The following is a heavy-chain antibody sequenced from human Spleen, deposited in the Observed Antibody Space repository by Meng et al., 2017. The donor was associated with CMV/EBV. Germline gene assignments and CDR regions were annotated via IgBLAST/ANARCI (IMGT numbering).Heavy chain of an antibody. D-gene: IGHD3-10*01. CDR1: GFTFSSYS. V-gene: IGHV3-21*01. J-gene: IGHJ3*02. CDR2: ISSSSSYI. Sequence: GESLKISCAASGFTFSSYSMNWVRQAPGKGLEWVSSISSSSSYIYYADSVKGRFSISRDNAKNSLYLQMNSLRVEDTAVYYCARDYYGPPTNDAFDIWGQGTMVTV. CDR3: ARDYYGPPTNDAFDI.